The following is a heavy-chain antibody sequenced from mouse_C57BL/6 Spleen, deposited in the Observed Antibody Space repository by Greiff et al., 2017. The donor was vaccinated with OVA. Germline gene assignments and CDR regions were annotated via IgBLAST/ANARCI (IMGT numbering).Heavy chain of an antibody. CDR1: GFTFSSYG. V-gene: IGHV5-6*01. CDR3: ARQDESWFAY. CDR2: ISSGGSYT. J-gene: IGHJ3*01. Sequence: EVQLQESGGDLVKPGGSLKLSCAASGFTFSSYGMSWVRQTPDKRLEWVATISSGGSYTYYPDSVKGRFTISRDNAKNTLYLQMSSLKSEDTAMYYCARQDESWFAYWGQGTLVTVSA.